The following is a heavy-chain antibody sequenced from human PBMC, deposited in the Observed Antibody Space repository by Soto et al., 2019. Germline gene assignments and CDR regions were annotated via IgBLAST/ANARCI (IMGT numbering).Heavy chain of an antibody. CDR1: GFTVSSNY. J-gene: IGHJ6*02. D-gene: IGHD2-21*02. CDR3: ARGHIVVVTAIPYYYYGMDV. Sequence: EVQLVESGGGLVQPGGSLRLSCAASGFTVSSNYMNWVRQAPGKGLEWVSVIYSGGSTYYADSVKGRFTISRDNSKNTLYLQMNSLRAEDTAVYYCARGHIVVVTAIPYYYYGMDVWGQGTTVTVSS. V-gene: IGHV3-66*01. CDR2: IYSGGST.